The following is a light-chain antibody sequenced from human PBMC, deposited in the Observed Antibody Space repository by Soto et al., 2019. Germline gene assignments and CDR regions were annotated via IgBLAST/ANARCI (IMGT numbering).Light chain of an antibody. V-gene: IGKV1-39*01. CDR3: QQSYSTPPYT. CDR1: QSISSY. Sequence: DIQMTQSPSSLSASVGDRVTITCRASQSISSYLNWYQQKPGKAPKLLIYAASSLQSGVPSRFNGSGSGKDFTLTISMLQPEDFATYYCQQSYSTPPYTFGQGTKLEIK. CDR2: AAS. J-gene: IGKJ2*01.